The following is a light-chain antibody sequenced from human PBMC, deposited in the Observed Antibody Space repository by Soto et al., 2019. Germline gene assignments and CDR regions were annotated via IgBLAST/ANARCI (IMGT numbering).Light chain of an antibody. J-gene: IGKJ4*01. Sequence: EIVLTQSPGTLPLSPGERATLSCRASQSVNSSSLAWYQQKAGQALRLLIYGASSRATGIPDRFSGSGSGTDFTLTISRLEPEDFAVYYCQQYGSSPPLTFGGGTKVEIK. V-gene: IGKV3-20*01. CDR3: QQYGSSPPLT. CDR2: GAS. CDR1: QSVNSSS.